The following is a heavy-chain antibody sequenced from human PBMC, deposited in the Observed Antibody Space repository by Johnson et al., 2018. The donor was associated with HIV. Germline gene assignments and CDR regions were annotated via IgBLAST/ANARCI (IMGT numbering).Heavy chain of an antibody. J-gene: IGHJ3*02. V-gene: IGHV3-53*01. Sequence: VQLVESGGGLIQPGGSLRLSCAASGFTVSSNYMSWVRQAPGKGLEWVSVIYSGGSTYYADSVKGRFTISRDNSKNTLYLQMNSLRAEDTAVDYCAKQQLVPDDAFDIWGQGTMVTVSS. CDR2: IYSGGST. D-gene: IGHD6-6*01. CDR3: AKQQLVPDDAFDI. CDR1: GFTVSSNY.